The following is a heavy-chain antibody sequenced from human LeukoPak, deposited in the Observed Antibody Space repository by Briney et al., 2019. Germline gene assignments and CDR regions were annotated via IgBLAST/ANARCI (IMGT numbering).Heavy chain of an antibody. D-gene: IGHD1-20*01. CDR1: GFTFSSYD. Sequence: GGSLRLSCAASGFTFSSYDMHWVRQATGKGLEWVSAIGTAGDTYYPGSVKGRFTISRENAKNSLYLQMSSLRAGDTAVYYCARGRSPPVYNWNDRNFDYWGQGTLVTVSS. J-gene: IGHJ4*02. V-gene: IGHV3-13*01. CDR2: IGTAGDT. CDR3: ARGRSPPVYNWNDRNFDY.